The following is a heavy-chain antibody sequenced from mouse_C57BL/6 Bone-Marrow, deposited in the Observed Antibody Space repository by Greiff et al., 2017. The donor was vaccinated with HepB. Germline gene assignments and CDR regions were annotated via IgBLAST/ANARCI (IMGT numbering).Heavy chain of an antibody. Sequence: EVQLQQSGPVLVKPGASVKMSCKASGYTFTDYYMNWVKQSHGKSLEWIGVINPYNGGTSYNQKFKGKATLTVDKSSSTAYMELNSLTSEDSAVYYCARNYSNSYYYAMDYWGQGTSVTVSS. D-gene: IGHD2-5*01. J-gene: IGHJ4*01. CDR2: INPYNGGT. CDR1: GYTFTDYY. CDR3: ARNYSNSYYYAMDY. V-gene: IGHV1-19*01.